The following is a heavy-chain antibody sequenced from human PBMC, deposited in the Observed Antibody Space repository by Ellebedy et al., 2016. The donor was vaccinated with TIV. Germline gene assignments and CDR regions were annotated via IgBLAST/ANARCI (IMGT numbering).Heavy chain of an antibody. CDR3: ARETLNDVDLIVWGVFDI. CDR1: GFTISSSY. D-gene: IGHD3-22*01. CDR2: IHIDDTT. J-gene: IGHJ3*02. V-gene: IGHV3-66*01. Sequence: GESLKISCAASGFTISSSYMSWVRQAPGKGLEWVSVIHIDDTTYCADSVKGRFTISRDNSKNTLFLQMNSLRAEDSAVYYCARETLNDVDLIVWGVFDIWGQGTTVTVSS.